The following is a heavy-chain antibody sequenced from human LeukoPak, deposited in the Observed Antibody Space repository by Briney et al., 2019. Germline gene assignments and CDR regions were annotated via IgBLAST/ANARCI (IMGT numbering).Heavy chain of an antibody. V-gene: IGHV1-69*04. CDR2: IIPILGIA. D-gene: IGHD5-24*01. CDR1: GGTFISYA. CDR3: ARAGMATRYFDY. J-gene: IGHJ4*02. Sequence: GSSVKVSCKASGGTFISYAISWVRQAPGQGLEWMGRIIPILGIANYAQKFQGRVTITADKSTSTAYMELSSLRSEDTAVYYCARAGMATRYFDYWGQGTLVTVSS.